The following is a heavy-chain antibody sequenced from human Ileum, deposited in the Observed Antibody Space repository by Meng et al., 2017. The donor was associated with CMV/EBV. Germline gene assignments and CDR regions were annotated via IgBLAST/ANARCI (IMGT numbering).Heavy chain of an antibody. J-gene: IGHJ6*02. CDR1: GLTFSSYS. CDR3: ARDLRYCSSTSCYDYYYYGMDV. CDR2: ISSSSSYI. V-gene: IGHV3-21*01. D-gene: IGHD2-2*01. Sequence: GGSLRPSCAASGLTFSSYSMNWVRQAPGKGLEWVSSISSSSSYIYYADSVKGRFTISRDNAKNSLYLQMNSLRAEDTAVYYCARDLRYCSSTSCYDYYYYGMDVWGQGTTVTVSS.